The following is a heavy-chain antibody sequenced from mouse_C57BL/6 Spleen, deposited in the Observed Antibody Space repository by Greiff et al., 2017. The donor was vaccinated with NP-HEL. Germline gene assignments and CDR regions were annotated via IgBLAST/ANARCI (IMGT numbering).Heavy chain of an antibody. CDR1: GYTFTDYY. CDR2: IGPGSGST. Sequence: VQLQQSGAELVKPGASVKISCKASGYTFTDYYINWVKQRPGQGLEWIGKIGPGSGSTYYNEKFKGKATLTADKSSSTAYMQLSSLTSEDSAVYLCARTPYSNSYAMDYWGQGTSVTVSS. D-gene: IGHD2-5*01. J-gene: IGHJ4*01. V-gene: IGHV1-77*01. CDR3: ARTPYSNSYAMDY.